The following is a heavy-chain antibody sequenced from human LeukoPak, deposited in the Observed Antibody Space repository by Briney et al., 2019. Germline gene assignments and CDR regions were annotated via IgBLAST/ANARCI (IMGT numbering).Heavy chain of an antibody. V-gene: IGHV3-20*04. J-gene: IGHJ4*02. CDR2: INWNGGST. Sequence: GGSLRLSCAASGFTFDDYGMSWVRQAPGKGLEWVSGINWNGGSTGYADSVKGRFTISRDNATNSLYLQMNSLRAEDTALYYCARGDYYGSGSSGGDYWGQGTLVTVSS. CDR1: GFTFDDYG. CDR3: ARGDYYGSGSSGGDY. D-gene: IGHD3-10*01.